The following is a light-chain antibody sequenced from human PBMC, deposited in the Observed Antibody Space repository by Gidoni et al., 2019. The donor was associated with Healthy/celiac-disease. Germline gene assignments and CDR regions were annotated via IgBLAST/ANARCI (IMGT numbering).Light chain of an antibody. CDR1: QVISSW. J-gene: IGKJ1*01. CDR2: AAS. V-gene: IGKV1-12*01. Sequence: DIQMTQSPSSVSASVGDRVTITCRASQVISSWLAWYQQKPGKATKLLIYAASSLQSGVPSRFSGSGSGTDFTLTISSLQPEDFATYYCQQANSFPRTFGQGTKVEIK. CDR3: QQANSFPRT.